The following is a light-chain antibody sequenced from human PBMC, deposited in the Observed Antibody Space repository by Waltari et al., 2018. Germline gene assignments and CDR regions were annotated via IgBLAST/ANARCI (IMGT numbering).Light chain of an antibody. CDR3: CSYAGSSTWV. V-gene: IGLV2-23*01. J-gene: IGLJ3*02. CDR2: EGS. CDR1: SSDVGGYNL. Sequence: QSALTQPASVSGSPGQSITISCTGTSSDVGGYNLVSWYRQLPGTAPKLMIYEGSKRPSGVSNRFSGSKSGNTASLTISGLQAEDEADYYCCSYAGSSTWVFGGGTKLTVL.